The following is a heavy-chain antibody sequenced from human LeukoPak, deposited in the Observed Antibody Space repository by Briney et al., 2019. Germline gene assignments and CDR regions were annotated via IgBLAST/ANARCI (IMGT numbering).Heavy chain of an antibody. Sequence: GGSLRLSCAASGFTFSSYWMSWVRQAPGKGLEWVANIKQDGSEKYYVDSVKGRFTISRDNAKNSLYLQMNSLRAEDTAMYYCARSLDYGDYAWFDPWGQGTLVTVSS. V-gene: IGHV3-7*01. CDR2: IKQDGSEK. CDR3: ARSLDYGDYAWFDP. J-gene: IGHJ5*02. D-gene: IGHD4-17*01. CDR1: GFTFSSYW.